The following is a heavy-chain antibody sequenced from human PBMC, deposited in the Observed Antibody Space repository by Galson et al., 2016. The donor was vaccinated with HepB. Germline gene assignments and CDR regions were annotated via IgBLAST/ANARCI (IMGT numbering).Heavy chain of an antibody. CDR2: ISSASATI. D-gene: IGHD3-10*01. V-gene: IGHV3-11*01. CDR3: ANDQKPRGFDY. CDR1: GMTFSDSY. Sequence: SLRLSCAASGMTFSDSYMSWIRQPPGRGLEWVAYISSASATISYADSVRGRFTISRDNRRGLLFLEMNSLRAEDTAVYYCANDQKPRGFDYWGQGTLVTVSS. J-gene: IGHJ4*02.